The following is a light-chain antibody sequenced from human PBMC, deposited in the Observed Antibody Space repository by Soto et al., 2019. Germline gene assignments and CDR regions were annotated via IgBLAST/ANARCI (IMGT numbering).Light chain of an antibody. CDR1: QTITSD. CDR3: QQSYSTPVT. V-gene: IGKV1-39*01. Sequence: DIQMTQSPSSLSASVGDRVTITCRASQTITSDLNWYQQRPGKAPKLLIYAASNLQSGVPSRFSGSGSGTDFTLTISSLQPEDFATYYCQQSYSTPVTFGQGTKVDIK. J-gene: IGKJ1*01. CDR2: AAS.